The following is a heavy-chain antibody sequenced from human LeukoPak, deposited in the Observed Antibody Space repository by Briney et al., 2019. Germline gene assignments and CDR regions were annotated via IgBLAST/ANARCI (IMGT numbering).Heavy chain of an antibody. D-gene: IGHD6-19*01. J-gene: IGHJ6*02. CDR3: AIDQIAVASSGDVGNYYYYCMDV. CDR2: ISYDGSNK. Sequence: GGSLRLSCAASGFTFSSYAMHWVRQAPGKGLERVAVISYDGSNKYYADSVKGRFTISRDKTKNTLYLQMNSLRAEDTAVYYCAIDQIAVASSGDVGNYYYYCMDVWGQGTTVTVSS. V-gene: IGHV3-30*04. CDR1: GFTFSSYA.